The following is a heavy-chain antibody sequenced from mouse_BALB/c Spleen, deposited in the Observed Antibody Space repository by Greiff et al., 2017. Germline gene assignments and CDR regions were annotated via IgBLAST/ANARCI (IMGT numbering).Heavy chain of an antibody. CDR3: ARDYGSSYVGY. V-gene: IGHV1S137*01. CDR1: GYTFTDYA. CDR2: ISTYYGDA. D-gene: IGHD1-1*01. Sequence: VKLQESGAELVRPGVSVKISCKGSGYTFTDYAMHWVKQSHAKSLEWIGVISTYYGDASYNQKFKGKATMTVDKSSSTAYMELARLTSEDSAIYYCARDYGSSYVGYWGQGTTLTVSS. J-gene: IGHJ2*01.